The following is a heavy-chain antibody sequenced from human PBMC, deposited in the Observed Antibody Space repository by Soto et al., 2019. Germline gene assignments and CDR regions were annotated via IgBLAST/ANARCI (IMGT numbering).Heavy chain of an antibody. D-gene: IGHD3-10*01. V-gene: IGHV4-59*01. Sequence: SETLSLTCSVSGGSMSEYFWSWFRQSPGKGLEWIGYIYYLGSTDYNPSLKSRVTLSVDTSKRQFSLRLTSVTAADTAVYYCARDGYDGSGSPYPAYWGPGTQVTGSS. CDR1: GGSMSEYF. J-gene: IGHJ4*02. CDR2: IYYLGST. CDR3: ARDGYDGSGSPYPAY.